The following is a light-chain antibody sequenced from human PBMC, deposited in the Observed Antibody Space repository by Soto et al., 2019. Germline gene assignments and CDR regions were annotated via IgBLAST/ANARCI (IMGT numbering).Light chain of an antibody. CDR2: DVS. CDR1: SSDVGSYNS. J-gene: IGLJ1*01. Sequence: QSVLAQPASVSGSPGQSITISCTGTSSDVGSYNSVSWYQQYPGKAPTLMIHDVSNRPSGVSNRFSGSKSGNTASLTISGLDDEDEADYYCSSFTGSSSYVFGSGTKVXVL. CDR3: SSFTGSSSYV. V-gene: IGLV2-14*03.